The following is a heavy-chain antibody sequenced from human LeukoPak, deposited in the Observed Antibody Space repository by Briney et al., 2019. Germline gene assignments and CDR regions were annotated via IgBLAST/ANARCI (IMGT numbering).Heavy chain of an antibody. Sequence: PSETLSLTCAVYDGSFSGYYWSWIRQPPGKGLEWIGEINHSGSTNYNPSLKSRVTISVDTSKNQFSLKLSSVTAADTAVYYCARAYYDFWSGYFNWFDPWGQGTLVTVSS. CDR2: INHSGST. J-gene: IGHJ5*02. CDR1: DGSFSGYY. V-gene: IGHV4-34*01. D-gene: IGHD3-3*01. CDR3: ARAYYDFWSGYFNWFDP.